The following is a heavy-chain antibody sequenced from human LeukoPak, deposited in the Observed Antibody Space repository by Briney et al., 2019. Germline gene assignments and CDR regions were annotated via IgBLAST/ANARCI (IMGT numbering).Heavy chain of an antibody. CDR1: GGSISSSSYY. D-gene: IGHD1-14*01. Sequence: PSETLSLTCTVSGGSISSSSYYWGWIRQPPGKGLEWNGSIYYSGSTYYNPSLKSRVTISVDTSKNQFSLKLSSVTAADTAVYYCARPRSYYYMDVWGKGTTVTVSS. V-gene: IGHV4-39*01. CDR2: IYYSGST. J-gene: IGHJ6*03. CDR3: ARPRSYYYMDV.